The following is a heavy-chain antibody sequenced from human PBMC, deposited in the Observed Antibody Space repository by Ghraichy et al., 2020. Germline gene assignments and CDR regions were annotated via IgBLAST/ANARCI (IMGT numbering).Heavy chain of an antibody. J-gene: IGHJ4*02. Sequence: SETLSLTCTVSGGSITSSSYYWGWIRQPPGKGLEWIGCIYYSGSTYYNPSLKSRVTISVDTSKNQFSLKLSSVTAADTAVYYCARLTNPPSFDYWGQGTLVTVSS. V-gene: IGHV4-39*01. CDR2: IYYSGST. D-gene: IGHD2-8*01. CDR3: ARLTNPPSFDY. CDR1: GGSITSSSYY.